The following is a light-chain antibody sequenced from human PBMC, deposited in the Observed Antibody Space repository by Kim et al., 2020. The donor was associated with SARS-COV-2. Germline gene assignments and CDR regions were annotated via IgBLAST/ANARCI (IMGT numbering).Light chain of an antibody. CDR3: QVWDSSSDHPVV. Sequence: GKTARITCGRNNIGSKSVHWYQQKPGQAPVLVIYYDSDRPAGIPERFSGTNSGNTATLTISRVEAGDEADYYCQVWDSSSDHPVVFGGGTQLTVL. CDR2: YDS. J-gene: IGLJ2*01. V-gene: IGLV3-21*04. CDR1: NIGSKS.